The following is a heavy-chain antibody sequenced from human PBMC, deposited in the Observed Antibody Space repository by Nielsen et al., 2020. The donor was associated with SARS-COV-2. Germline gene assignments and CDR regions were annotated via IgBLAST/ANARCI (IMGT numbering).Heavy chain of an antibody. CDR2: LPSSRDSGNGI. V-gene: IGHV3-48*01. J-gene: IGHJ4*02. D-gene: IGHD3-3*01. CDR1: GFTLSGYS. Sequence: GESLKISCAASGFTLSGYSMNWVRQAPGKGLEWISYLPSSRDSGNGIYYADPVKGRFTISRDNARNSLYLQMNSLRAEDTAVYYCARDLGVPGTPLDYWGQGTLVTVSS. CDR3: ARDLGVPGTPLDY.